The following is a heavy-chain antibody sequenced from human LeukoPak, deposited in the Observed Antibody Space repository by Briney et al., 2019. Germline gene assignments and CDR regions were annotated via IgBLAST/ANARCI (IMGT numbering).Heavy chain of an antibody. V-gene: IGHV3-73*01. D-gene: IGHD5-18*01. CDR3: TTVDTTLA. Sequence: GGSLTLSCAASGFTFSGSTMHWVRQPSGKGLEWVVRIRSKPNNYATAYAASVKGRFPASSDDSKNTAYLQMNSLKTEDAAVYYCTTVDTTLAWGEGTLVTVSS. CDR1: GFTFSGST. CDR2: IRSKPNNYAT. J-gene: IGHJ5*02.